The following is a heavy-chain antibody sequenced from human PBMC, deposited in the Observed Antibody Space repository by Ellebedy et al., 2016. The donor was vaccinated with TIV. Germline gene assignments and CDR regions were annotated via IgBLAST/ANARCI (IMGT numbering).Heavy chain of an antibody. CDR1: GFTFSSYA. J-gene: IGHJ3*02. Sequence: GESLKISXAASGFTFSSYAMSWVRQAPGKGLEWVSAISGSGGSTYYADSVKGRFTISRDNSKNTLYLQMNNLRAEDTAVYYCVVPAAIRWWNTFDIWGQGTMVTVSS. CDR3: VVPAAIRWWNTFDI. CDR2: ISGSGGST. D-gene: IGHD2-2*01. V-gene: IGHV3-23*01.